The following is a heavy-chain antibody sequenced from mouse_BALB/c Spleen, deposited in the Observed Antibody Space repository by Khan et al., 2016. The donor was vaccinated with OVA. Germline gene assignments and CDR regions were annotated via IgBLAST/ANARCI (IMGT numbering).Heavy chain of an antibody. Sequence: EVQLQESGPGLVKPSQSLSLTCTVTGYSITSGYAWNWIRQFPGNKLEWMGFISYSGVTSYTQSFKSRISITRDTSKNQFFLQLNSVTTEDTATYYCARGNYYGYYFDYWGQGTTLTVSS. CDR3: ARGNYYGYYFDY. V-gene: IGHV3-2*02. D-gene: IGHD1-1*01. CDR1: GYSITSGYA. J-gene: IGHJ2*01. CDR2: ISYSGVT.